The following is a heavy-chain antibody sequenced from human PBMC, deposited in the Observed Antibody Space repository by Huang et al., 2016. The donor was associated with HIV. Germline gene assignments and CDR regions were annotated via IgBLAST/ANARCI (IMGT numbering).Heavy chain of an antibody. D-gene: IGHD5-18*01. CDR3: AMGYGPFDF. J-gene: IGHJ4*02. V-gene: IGHV3-48*01. CDR1: GFTFSSYS. CDR2: ISRNGSAK. Sequence: EVHLVESGGGLVQPGGSLRLSCAACGFTFSSYSMNWVRQTPGKGLEWVSYISRNGSAKYYADSGKDRFTISRDKANNSLYLQMNSLRAEDAGVYFCAMGYGPFDFWGQGTLVTVSS.